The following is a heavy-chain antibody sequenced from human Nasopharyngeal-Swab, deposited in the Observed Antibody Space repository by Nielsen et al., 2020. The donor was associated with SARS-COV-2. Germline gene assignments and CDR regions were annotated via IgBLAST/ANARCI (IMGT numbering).Heavy chain of an antibody. V-gene: IGHV3-23*03. CDR3: AKPPGDYVWGSYHFDY. CDR1: GFTFSSYA. Sequence: GGSLRLSCAASGFTFSSYAMSWVRQAPGKGLEWVSVIYSGGSSTYYADSVKGRFTISRDNSKNTLYLQMNSLRAEDTAVYYCAKPPGDYVWGSYHFDYWGQGTLVTVSS. J-gene: IGHJ4*02. D-gene: IGHD3-16*01. CDR2: IYSGGSST.